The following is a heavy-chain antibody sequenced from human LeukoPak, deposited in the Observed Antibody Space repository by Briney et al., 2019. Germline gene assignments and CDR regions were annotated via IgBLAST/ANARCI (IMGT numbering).Heavy chain of an antibody. V-gene: IGHV3-30*03. CDR2: VSKDTVTK. J-gene: IGHJ4*02. CDR3: AGDRWRGAPDYFDC. D-gene: IGHD1-26*01. Sequence: PGGSLRLSCAASGFSLTHDAIHWVRQAPGKGLEWVAVVSKDTVTKFYRDSVKGRFTVSTDCSKNTVYLQMTGLRSEDTAVYYCAGDRWRGAPDYFDCWGQGTLVTVSS. CDR1: GFSLTHDA.